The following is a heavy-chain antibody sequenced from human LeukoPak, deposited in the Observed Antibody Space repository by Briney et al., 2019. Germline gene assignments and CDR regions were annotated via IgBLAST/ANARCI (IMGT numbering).Heavy chain of an antibody. CDR2: IYYSGST. V-gene: IGHV4-59*01. Sequence: SETLSLTCTVPGGSISSYYWSWIRQPPGKGLEWIGYIYYSGSTNYNPSLKSRVTISVDTSKNQFSLKLSSVTAADTAVYYCARTNYDILTGWGYYMDVWGKGTTVTISS. D-gene: IGHD3-9*01. CDR1: GGSISSYY. J-gene: IGHJ6*03. CDR3: ARTNYDILTGWGYYMDV.